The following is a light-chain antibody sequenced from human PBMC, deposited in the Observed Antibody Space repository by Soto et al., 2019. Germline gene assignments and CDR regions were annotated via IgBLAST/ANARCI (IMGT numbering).Light chain of an antibody. J-gene: IGKJ1*01. CDR2: DAS. Sequence: DIQMTQSPSTLSASVGDRATITCRASQSISSWLAWYQQKPGQAPKLLIYDASSLESGVPSRFSGSGSGTEFTLTISSLQPEDFATYYCQQSYSTPWTFGQGTKVDIK. CDR3: QQSYSTPWT. CDR1: QSISSW. V-gene: IGKV1-5*01.